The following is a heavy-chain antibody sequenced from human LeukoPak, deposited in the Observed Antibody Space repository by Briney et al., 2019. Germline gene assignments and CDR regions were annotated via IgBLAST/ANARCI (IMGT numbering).Heavy chain of an antibody. CDR3: ARDLGGCTNGVCSFDY. V-gene: IGHV1-69*13. D-gene: IGHD2-8*01. CDR1: GGTFSSYA. CDR2: IIPIFGTA. J-gene: IGHJ4*02. Sequence: SVKVSCKASGGTFSSYAISWVRQAPGQGLEWMGGIIPIFGTANYAQKFQGRVTITADESTSTAYMELSSLRSEDTAVYYCARDLGGCTNGVCSFDYWGQGTLVTVSS.